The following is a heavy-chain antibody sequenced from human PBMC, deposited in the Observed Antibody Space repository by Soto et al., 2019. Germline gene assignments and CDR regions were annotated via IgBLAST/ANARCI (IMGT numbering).Heavy chain of an antibody. CDR1: GFTFSSYS. CDR3: ARLDSHLGLGSYGDYPPFLGWNDY. Sequence: GGSLRLSCAASGFTFSSYSMNWVRQAPGKGLEWVSYISSSSSTIYYADSVKGRFTISRDNAKNSLYLQMNSLRAEDTAVYYCARLDSHLGLGSYGDYPPFLGWNDYWGQGTLVTVSS. CDR2: ISSSSSTI. D-gene: IGHD4-17*01. J-gene: IGHJ4*02. V-gene: IGHV3-48*01.